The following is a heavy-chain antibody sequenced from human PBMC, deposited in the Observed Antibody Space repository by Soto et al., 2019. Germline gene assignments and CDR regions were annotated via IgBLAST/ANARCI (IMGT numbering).Heavy chain of an antibody. V-gene: IGHV4-39*01. D-gene: IGHD2-15*01. Sequence: SETLSPTCSVPGYSVSSSDYYWAWIRQPPGKGLEWIGSMLYSGLTYYNPSLKSRVTLSVDTSKNQFSVRLNSVTASDTAVYYCAPLSVSLSGPYGIHVWGQGTTVTVSS. CDR3: APLSVSLSGPYGIHV. CDR2: MLYSGLT. J-gene: IGHJ6*02. CDR1: GYSVSSSDYY.